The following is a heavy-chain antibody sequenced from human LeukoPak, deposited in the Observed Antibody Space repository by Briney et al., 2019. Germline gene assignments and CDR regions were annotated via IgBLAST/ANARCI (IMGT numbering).Heavy chain of an antibody. D-gene: IGHD4-11*01. CDR1: GGSISSYY. V-gene: IGHV4-59*01. Sequence: SETLSLTCTVSGGSISSYYWSWIRQPPGKGLEWIGYIYYSGSTNCNPSLKSRVTISVDTSKNQFSLKLSSVAAADTAVYYCARRLYYYYGMDVWGQGTTVTVSS. CDR3: ARRLYYYYGMDV. J-gene: IGHJ6*02. CDR2: IYYSGST.